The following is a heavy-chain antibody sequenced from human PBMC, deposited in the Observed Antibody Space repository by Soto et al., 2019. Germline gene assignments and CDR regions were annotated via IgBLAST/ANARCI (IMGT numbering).Heavy chain of an antibody. CDR1: GGSISGSPYH. CDR3: AINPPIDAEGPDY. J-gene: IGHJ4*02. CDR2: IGDDGRV. V-gene: IGHV4-39*02. D-gene: IGHD1-26*01. Sequence: SETLSLTCTVSGGSISGSPYHWGWIRQPPGKGLEWIGSIGDDGRVYYNPSLTGRATLFVDTSKNRFSLNLNSVTAADTAVYYYAINPPIDAEGPDYWGQGILVTVFS.